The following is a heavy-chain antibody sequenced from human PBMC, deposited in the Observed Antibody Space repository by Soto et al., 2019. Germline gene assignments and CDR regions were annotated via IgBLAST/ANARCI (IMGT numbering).Heavy chain of an antibody. CDR3: ARVGVYSSGVNWFDP. D-gene: IGHD6-19*01. CDR1: GGTFSSYA. Sequence: SVKVSCKASGGTFSSYAISWVRQAPGQGLEWMGGIIPIFGTANYAQKFQGRVTITADKSTSTAYMELSSLRSEDTAVYYCARVGVYSSGVNWFDPWGQGTLVTVSS. J-gene: IGHJ5*02. CDR2: IIPIFGTA. V-gene: IGHV1-69*06.